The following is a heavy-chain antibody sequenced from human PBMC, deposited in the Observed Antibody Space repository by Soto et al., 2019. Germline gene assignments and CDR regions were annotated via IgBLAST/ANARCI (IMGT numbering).Heavy chain of an antibody. CDR1: GFSFSKYK. D-gene: IGHD3-9*01. J-gene: IGHJ5*02. Sequence: GGSLRLSCAASGFSFSKYKMNWVRQAPGKGLEWVSSITGDSSYTYYADSVKGRFTISRDNANNSLYLEMNSLGAEDTAMYYCSRDFIYDILTEVFDPSGQGTLVIVSS. CDR2: ITGDSSYT. V-gene: IGHV3-21*01. CDR3: SRDFIYDILTEVFDP.